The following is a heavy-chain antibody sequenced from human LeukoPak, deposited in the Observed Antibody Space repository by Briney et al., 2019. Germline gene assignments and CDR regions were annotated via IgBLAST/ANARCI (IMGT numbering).Heavy chain of an antibody. Sequence: ASVKVSCKASGGTFSSYAISWVRQAPGQGLEWMGWINPNSGGTNYAQKFQGRVTMTRDTSISTAYMELSRLRSDDTAVYYCARGGTPESKVTIFGVADDYWGQGTLVTVSS. CDR1: GGTFSSYA. V-gene: IGHV1-2*02. D-gene: IGHD3-3*01. J-gene: IGHJ4*02. CDR3: ARGGTPESKVTIFGVADDY. CDR2: INPNSGGT.